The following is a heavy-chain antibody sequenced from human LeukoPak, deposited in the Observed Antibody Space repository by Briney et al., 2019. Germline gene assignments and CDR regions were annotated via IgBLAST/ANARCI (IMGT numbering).Heavy chain of an antibody. V-gene: IGHV3-23*01. CDR3: AKDRGYYGSGSNGMDV. CDR2: ISDSGGST. D-gene: IGHD3-10*01. Sequence: GGSLRLSCAASGFTFSNYAMSWVRQAPGKGLEWVSVISDSGGSTYYADSVKGRFTISRDNSKNTLYLQMNSLRDGDTAVYYCAKDRGYYGSGSNGMDVWGKGTTVTVSS. CDR1: GFTFSNYA. J-gene: IGHJ6*04.